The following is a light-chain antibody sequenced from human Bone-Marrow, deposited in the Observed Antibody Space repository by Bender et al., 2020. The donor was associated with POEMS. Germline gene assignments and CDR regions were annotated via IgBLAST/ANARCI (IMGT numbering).Light chain of an antibody. Sequence: QSALTQPASVSGSPGQSITISCTGTSSDVGAYTYVSWYQQHPGKAPKLMIYDVSTRPSGVSNRFSGSKSGNTASLTISGLQAEDEADYYCAAWEDSLNGWVFGGGTKLTVL. J-gene: IGLJ3*02. V-gene: IGLV2-14*03. CDR2: DVS. CDR1: SSDVGAYTY. CDR3: AAWEDSLNGWV.